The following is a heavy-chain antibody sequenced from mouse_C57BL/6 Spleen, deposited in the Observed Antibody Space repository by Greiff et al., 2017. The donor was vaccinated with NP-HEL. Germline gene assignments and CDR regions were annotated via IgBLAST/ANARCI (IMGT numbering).Heavy chain of an antibody. D-gene: IGHD1-1*01. CDR3: ASDYYGGFAY. CDR2: ISGGGGNT. V-gene: IGHV5-9*01. CDR1: GFTFSSYT. Sequence: EVQRVESGGGLVKPGGSLKLSCAASGFTFSSYTMSWVRQTPEKRLEWVATISGGGGNTYYPDSVKGRFTISRDNAKNTLYLQMSSLRSEDTALYYCASDYYGGFAYWGQGTLVTVSA. J-gene: IGHJ3*01.